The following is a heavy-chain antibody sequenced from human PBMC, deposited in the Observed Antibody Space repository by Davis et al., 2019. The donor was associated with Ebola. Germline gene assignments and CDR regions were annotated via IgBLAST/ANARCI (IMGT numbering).Heavy chain of an antibody. J-gene: IGHJ4*02. CDR2: FSGSGGNT. V-gene: IGHV3-23*01. D-gene: IGHD2/OR15-2a*01. CDR1: GFTFSSYA. CDR3: AREDGVHCDSTDCPNY. Sequence: PGGSLRLSCAASGFTFSSYAMTWVRQAPGKGLEWVSGFSGSGGNTYYADFVKGRFTISRDNSKNTLYLQMSSLRAEDTAVYYCAREDGVHCDSTDCPNYWGQGTLVTVSS.